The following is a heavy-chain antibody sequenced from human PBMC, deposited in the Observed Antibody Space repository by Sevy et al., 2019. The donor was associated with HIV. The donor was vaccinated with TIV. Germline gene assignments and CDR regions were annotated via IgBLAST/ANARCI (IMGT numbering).Heavy chain of an antibody. D-gene: IGHD3-22*01. CDR1: GFTFSTYA. J-gene: IGHJ4*02. CDR2: ISDDGNNK. Sequence: GGSLRLSCTASGFTFSTYAMYWVRQAPGKGLEWVAVISDDGNNKDYADSVKGRFTVSRDNSKNTLYLQMYSLRAEDTAVYYYASHYYDTTGYYYPLDYWGQGTLVTVSS. CDR3: ASHYYDTTGYYYPLDY. V-gene: IGHV3-30*04.